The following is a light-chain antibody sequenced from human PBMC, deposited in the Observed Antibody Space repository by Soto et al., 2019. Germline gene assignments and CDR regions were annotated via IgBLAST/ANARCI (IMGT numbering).Light chain of an antibody. CDR1: QGISSY. J-gene: IGKJ3*01. Sequence: DIQLTQSPSFLSASVGDRVTITCRASQGISSYLAWYQQNPGKAPKLLIYAASTLQSEVPSRVSGSGSGTEFTLTISSLQPEDFATYYCQQLNTYPITFGPGTKVDIK. CDR2: AAS. V-gene: IGKV1-9*01. CDR3: QQLNTYPIT.